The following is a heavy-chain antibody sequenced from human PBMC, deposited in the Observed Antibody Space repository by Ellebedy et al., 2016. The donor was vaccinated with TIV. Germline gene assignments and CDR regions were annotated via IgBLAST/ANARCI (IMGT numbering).Heavy chain of an antibody. D-gene: IGHD4-23*01. V-gene: IGHV3-7*03. Sequence: GESLKISCAASGFTFSSYWMSWVRQAPGKGLEWVANIKEDGSEKHYVDSVEGRFTISRDNAKNSLYLQMNSLRAEDTAVYYCARGGNHFFGHWGQGNVVTVSS. J-gene: IGHJ4*02. CDR3: ARGGNHFFGH. CDR1: GFTFSSYW. CDR2: IKEDGSEK.